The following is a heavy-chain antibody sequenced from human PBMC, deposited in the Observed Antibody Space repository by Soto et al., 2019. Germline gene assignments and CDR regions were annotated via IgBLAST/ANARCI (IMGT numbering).Heavy chain of an antibody. D-gene: IGHD6-19*01. CDR1: GGSISSYY. CDR3: ARARIAVAGVDY. V-gene: IGHV4-59*01. Sequence: SETLSLTCTVSGGSISSYYWSWIRQPPGKGLEWIGYIYYSGSTNYNPSLKSRVTISVDTSKNQFSLKLSSVTAADTAVYYCARARIAVAGVDYWGQGTLVTVSS. J-gene: IGHJ4*02. CDR2: IYYSGST.